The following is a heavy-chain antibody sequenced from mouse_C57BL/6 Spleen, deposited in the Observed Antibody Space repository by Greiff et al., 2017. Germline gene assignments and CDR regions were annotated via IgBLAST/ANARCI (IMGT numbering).Heavy chain of an antibody. CDR1: GYTFTSYW. D-gene: IGHD1-1*01. V-gene: IGHV1-69*01. CDR3: ARLGSSGYWYFDD. Sequence: VQLQQPGAELVMPGASVKLSCKASGYTFTSYWMHWVKQRPGQGLEWIGEIDPSDSYTNYNQKFKGKSTLTVDKSSSTAYMQLSSLTSEDSAVYYGARLGSSGYWYFDDWGKGTTVTVSS. J-gene: IGHJ1*03. CDR2: IDPSDSYT.